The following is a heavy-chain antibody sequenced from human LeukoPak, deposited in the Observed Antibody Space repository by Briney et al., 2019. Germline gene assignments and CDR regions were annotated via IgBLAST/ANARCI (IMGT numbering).Heavy chain of an antibody. CDR3: ARRSHNSGLL. V-gene: IGHV6-1*01. Sequence: SQTLSLTCAISGDSVSSSSAAWNWIRQSPSRGLEWLGRTYYRSKWYNDYAISVKGRITINPDTSKNQFSLHLNSVTPEDTALYYCARRSHNSGLLWGQGTLVSVSS. D-gene: IGHD6-19*01. CDR1: GDSVSSSSAA. CDR2: TYYRSKWYN. J-gene: IGHJ4*02.